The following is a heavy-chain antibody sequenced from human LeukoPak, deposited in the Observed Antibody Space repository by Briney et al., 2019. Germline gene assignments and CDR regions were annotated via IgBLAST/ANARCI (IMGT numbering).Heavy chain of an antibody. CDR1: GFTFSSYE. D-gene: IGHD3-10*01. Sequence: GGSLRLSCAASGFTFSSYEMNWVRQAPGKGLEWVSYISSSGSTIYYADSVKGRFTISRDNAKNPLYLQMNSLRAEDTAVYYCARDYTMVRGVLDYWGQGTLVTVSS. CDR2: ISSSGSTI. V-gene: IGHV3-48*03. CDR3: ARDYTMVRGVLDY. J-gene: IGHJ4*02.